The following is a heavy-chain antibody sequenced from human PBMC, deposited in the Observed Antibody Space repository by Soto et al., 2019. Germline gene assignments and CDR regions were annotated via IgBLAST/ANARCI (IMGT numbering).Heavy chain of an antibody. CDR2: IYYSGST. V-gene: IGHV4-31*03. CDR3: XXXXXXXXXXXXDY. J-gene: IGHJ4*02. CDR1: GGSISSGGYY. Sequence: QVQLQESGPGLVKPSQTLSLTCTVSGGSISSGGYYWSWIRQHPGKGLEWIGYIYYSGSTYYNPSLKSRVTISVDTSKNQFSRKLSSVTAADTAVXXXXXXXXXXXXXXXDYWGQGTLVTVSS.